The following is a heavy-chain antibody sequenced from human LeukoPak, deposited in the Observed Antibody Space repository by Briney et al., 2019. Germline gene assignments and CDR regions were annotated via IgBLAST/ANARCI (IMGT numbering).Heavy chain of an antibody. V-gene: IGHV4-34*01. CDR1: GGSFSGYY. CDR3: ARQIREEYVWGSYRPIDY. CDR2: IYYSGST. J-gene: IGHJ4*02. D-gene: IGHD3-16*02. Sequence: SETLSLTCAVYGGSFSGYYWSWIRQPPGKGLEWIGSIYYSGSTYYNPSLKSRVTISVDTSKSQFSLKLSSVTAADTAVYYCARQIREEYVWGSYRPIDYWGQGTLVTVSS.